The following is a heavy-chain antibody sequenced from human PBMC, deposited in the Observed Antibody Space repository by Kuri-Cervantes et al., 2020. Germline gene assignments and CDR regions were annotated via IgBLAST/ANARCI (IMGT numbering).Heavy chain of an antibody. CDR3: ARVIVVVVAATP. D-gene: IGHD2-15*01. Sequence: SETLSLTCTVSGGSISSGGYYWSWIRQHPGKGLEWIGYIYYSGSTNYNPSLKSRVTISLDTSKNQFSLKLSSVTAADTAVYYCARVIVVVVAATPWGQGTLVTVSS. CDR1: GGSISSGGYY. V-gene: IGHV4-61*08. CDR2: IYYSGST. J-gene: IGHJ5*02.